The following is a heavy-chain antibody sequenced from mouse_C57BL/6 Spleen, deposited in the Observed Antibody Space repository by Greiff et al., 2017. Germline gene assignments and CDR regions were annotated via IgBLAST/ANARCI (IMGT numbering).Heavy chain of an antibody. CDR1: GYTFTSYW. CDR3: ARLGGSGYAMDY. D-gene: IGHD1-1*02. CDR2: IHPNSGST. Sequence: QVQLQQPGAELVKPGASVKLSCKASGYTFTSYWMHWVKPRPGQGLEWIGMIHPNSGSTNYNEKFKSKATLTVDKSSSTAYMQLSSLTSEDSAVYYCARLGGSGYAMDYWGQGTSVTVSS. J-gene: IGHJ4*01. V-gene: IGHV1-64*01.